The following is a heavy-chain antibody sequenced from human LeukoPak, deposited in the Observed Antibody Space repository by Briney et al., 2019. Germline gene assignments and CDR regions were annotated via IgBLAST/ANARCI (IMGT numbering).Heavy chain of an antibody. V-gene: IGHV3-30*03. CDR1: GFIFSRFA. CDR3: VRADGDF. Sequence: SGGSLRLSCAASGFIFSRFAMHWVRQAPGKGPEWVAVISNDGSHKSEADSVKGRFTIFRDSAKNSLFLQMNSLRVEDTALYFCVRADGDFWGQGTMVTVSS. J-gene: IGHJ4*02. CDR2: ISNDGSHK.